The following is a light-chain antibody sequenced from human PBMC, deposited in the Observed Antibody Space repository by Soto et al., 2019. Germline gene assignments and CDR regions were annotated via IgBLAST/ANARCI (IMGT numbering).Light chain of an antibody. V-gene: IGKV1D-16*01. Sequence: DLQMTQSPSSLSASVGDRVTITCRASQAIGSWLAWYQQKPGKAPTSLIYDASNLQTEVPSRFSGTGSGTDLTLTISGLQPEDSATYSCQQYKSYPLTFGGGTMVEIK. CDR3: QQYKSYPLT. CDR1: QAIGSW. CDR2: DAS. J-gene: IGKJ4*01.